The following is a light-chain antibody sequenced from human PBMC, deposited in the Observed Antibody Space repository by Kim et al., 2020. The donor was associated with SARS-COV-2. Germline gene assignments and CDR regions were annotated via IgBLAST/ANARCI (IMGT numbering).Light chain of an antibody. V-gene: IGKV3-15*01. CDR3: QQYNDWPWT. CDR1: QSTSTS. J-gene: IGKJ1*01. Sequence: EIVMTQSPATLSVSPGERATLSCRASQSTSTSLAWYQHKPGQAPRLLMSDSSTRATGIPARFSGSGSGTEFTLTISSLQSEDFALYYCQQYNDWPWTFGPGTKVDIK. CDR2: DSS.